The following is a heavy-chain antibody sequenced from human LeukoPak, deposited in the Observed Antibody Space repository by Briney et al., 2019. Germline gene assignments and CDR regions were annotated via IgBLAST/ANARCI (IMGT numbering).Heavy chain of an antibody. CDR2: VNPKSGKI. CDR3: ARALALAY. CDR1: GYTFSTYD. J-gene: IGHJ4*02. Sequence: ASVKVSCKASGYTFSTYDINWVRQACGQGLEWMGGVNPKSGKIGYARKFQGRLTITTNTSISTAYMELNSLTSEDTAVYYCARALALAYWGQGTLVSVSS. V-gene: IGHV1-8*03. D-gene: IGHD6-13*01.